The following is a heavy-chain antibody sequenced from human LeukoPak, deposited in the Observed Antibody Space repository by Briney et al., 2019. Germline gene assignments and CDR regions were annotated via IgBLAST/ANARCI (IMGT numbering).Heavy chain of an antibody. D-gene: IGHD6-19*01. CDR1: TFTFSYYG. CDR2: IRYDGSNK. V-gene: IGHV3-30*02. CDR3: AKKPIAVAGTGVGGAFDI. J-gene: IGHJ3*02. Sequence: PGGSLRLSCAASTFTFSYYGMHWVRQAPGKGLEWVAFIRYDGSNKYYADSVKGRFTISRDNSKNTLYLQMNSLRAEDTAVYYCAKKPIAVAGTGVGGAFDIWGQGTMVTVSS.